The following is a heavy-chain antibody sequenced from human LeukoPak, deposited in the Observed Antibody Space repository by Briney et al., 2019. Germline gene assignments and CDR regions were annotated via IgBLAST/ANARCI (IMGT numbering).Heavy chain of an antibody. CDR2: ISGSGGST. CDR3: AASVGYCSSTSCP. D-gene: IGHD2-2*01. CDR1: GFTFSSYA. V-gene: IGHV3-23*01. Sequence: GGSLRLSCAASGFTFSSYAMSWVRQAPGKGLDWVSAISGSGGSTYYADSVKGRFTISRDNSKNTLYLQMNSLRAEDTAVYYCAASVGYCSSTSCPWGQGTLVTVSS. J-gene: IGHJ5*02.